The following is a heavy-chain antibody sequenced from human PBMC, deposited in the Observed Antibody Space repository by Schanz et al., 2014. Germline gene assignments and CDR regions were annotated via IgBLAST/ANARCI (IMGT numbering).Heavy chain of an antibody. D-gene: IGHD1-26*01. V-gene: IGHV3-48*04. CDR2: INTGSNYI. Sequence: EVQVVESGGGLVQPGGSLKLSCAASGLIFSNYVMSWVRQAPGKGLEWISFINTGSNYINYADSVKGRFTISRDNTKNSLFLQLNSLRADDTAVYYCARNRGSGGQNWYFDLWGRGTLVTVSS. CDR3: ARNRGSGGQNWYFDL. J-gene: IGHJ2*01. CDR1: GLIFSNYV.